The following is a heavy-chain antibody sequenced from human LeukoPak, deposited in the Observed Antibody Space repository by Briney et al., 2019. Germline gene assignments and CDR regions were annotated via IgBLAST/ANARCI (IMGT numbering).Heavy chain of an antibody. J-gene: IGHJ4*02. V-gene: IGHV3-74*01. CDR1: GFTFSKYW. CDR2: INTDGTVT. Sequence: GGSLRLSCAASGFTFSKYWMLWVRQARGKGLESVSRINTDGTVTTHADSVKGRFTVSRDNADNTMFLQMNSVRDEDTAVYYCATKQWLAPPPDSWGQGTPVTVSS. CDR3: ATKQWLAPPPDS. D-gene: IGHD6-19*01.